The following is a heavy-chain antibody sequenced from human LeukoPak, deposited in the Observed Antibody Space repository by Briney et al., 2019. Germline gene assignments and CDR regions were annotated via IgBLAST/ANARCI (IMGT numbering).Heavy chain of an antibody. CDR3: ARDWGVVITPMGADY. CDR1: GFTFNTYS. CDR2: ISSSSSYI. D-gene: IGHD3-3*01. V-gene: IGHV3-21*01. J-gene: IGHJ4*02. Sequence: GGSLRLSCEASGFTFNTYSMNWARQAPGKGLEWVSSISSSSSYIYYADSVKGRFTISRDNAKNSLYLQMNSLRAEDTAVYYCARDWGVVITPMGADYWGQGTLVTVSS.